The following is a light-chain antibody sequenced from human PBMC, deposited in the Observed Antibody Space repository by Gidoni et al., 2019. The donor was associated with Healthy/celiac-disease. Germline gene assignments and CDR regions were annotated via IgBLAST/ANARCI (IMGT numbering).Light chain of an antibody. Sequence: DIPMTQSPSSLSASVGDRVTITCRASQSISSYLNWYQQKPGKAPKLLIYAASSLQSGVPSRCSGSGSGTDFTLTISSLQPEDFATYYCQQSYSTPSSFGQGTKLEIK. J-gene: IGKJ2*04. CDR2: AAS. V-gene: IGKV1-39*01. CDR3: QQSYSTPSS. CDR1: QSISSY.